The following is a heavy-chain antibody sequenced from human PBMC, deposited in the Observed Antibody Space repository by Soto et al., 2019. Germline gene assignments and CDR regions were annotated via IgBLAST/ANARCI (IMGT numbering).Heavy chain of an antibody. D-gene: IGHD6-6*01. CDR1: GFTFSNAW. CDR2: IKSKTDGGTT. CDR3: TTCVDGRQLAPYGMDV. V-gene: IGHV3-15*07. Sequence: GGSLRLSCAASGFTFSNAWMNWVRQAPGKGLEWVGRIKSKTDGGTTDYAAPVKGRFTISRDDSKNTLYLQMNSLKTEDTAVYYCTTCVDGRQLAPYGMDVWGQGTTVTVSS. J-gene: IGHJ6*02.